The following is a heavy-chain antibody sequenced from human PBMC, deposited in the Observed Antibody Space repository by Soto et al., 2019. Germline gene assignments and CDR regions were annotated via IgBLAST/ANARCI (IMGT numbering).Heavy chain of an antibody. CDR2: ISYDGSNK. CDR1: GFTFSSYA. V-gene: IGHV3-30*03. Sequence: GGSLRLSCAASGFTFSSYAMHWVRQAPGKGLEWVAVISYDGSNKYYADSVKGRFTIPRDNSKNTLYLQMNSLRAEDTAVYYCAREGPASPDYYYGMDVWGQGTTVTVSS. J-gene: IGHJ6*02. CDR3: AREGPASPDYYYGMDV.